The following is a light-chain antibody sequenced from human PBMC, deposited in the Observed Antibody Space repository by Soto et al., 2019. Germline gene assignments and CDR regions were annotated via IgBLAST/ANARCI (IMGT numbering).Light chain of an antibody. V-gene: IGLV2-8*01. CDR3: SSYAGSNNWN. J-gene: IGLJ1*01. CDR2: EVS. CDR1: SSDVGGYNY. Sequence: QSALTQPPSASGSPGQSVTISCTGTSSDVGGYNYVSWYQQHPGKAPKLMIYEVSKRPSGVPDRFSGSKSGNPASLTVSGVQAEDEADYYCSSYAGSNNWNFGTGTKLTVL.